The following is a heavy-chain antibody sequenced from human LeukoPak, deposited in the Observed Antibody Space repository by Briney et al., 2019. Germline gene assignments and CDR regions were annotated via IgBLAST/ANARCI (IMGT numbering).Heavy chain of an antibody. V-gene: IGHV3-15*01. CDR1: GFTFSSYA. CDR3: TSCGSHCSRPL. CDR2: IKSKTDGGTT. Sequence: GGSLRLSCAASGFTFSSYAMSWVRQAPGKGLEWVGRIKSKTDGGTTDYAAPVKGRFTISRDDSKNTLYLQMNSLKTEDTAVYYCTSCGSHCSRPLWGQGTLVTVSS. D-gene: IGHD2-21*01. J-gene: IGHJ4*02.